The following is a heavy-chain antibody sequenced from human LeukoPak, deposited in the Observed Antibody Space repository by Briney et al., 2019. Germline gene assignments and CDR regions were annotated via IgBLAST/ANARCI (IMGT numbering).Heavy chain of an antibody. V-gene: IGHV3-9*01. CDR1: GLIFDDYA. J-gene: IGHJ4*02. D-gene: IGHD1-26*01. Sequence: GGSLRLSCAASGLIFDDYAMHWVRQAPGKGLEWVSSISWNSGSIGYADSVKGRFTISRDNAKNSLYVQMNSLRADDTAVYYCAKDGGTHFDHWGQGTLVTVSS. CDR2: ISWNSGSI. CDR3: AKDGGTHFDH.